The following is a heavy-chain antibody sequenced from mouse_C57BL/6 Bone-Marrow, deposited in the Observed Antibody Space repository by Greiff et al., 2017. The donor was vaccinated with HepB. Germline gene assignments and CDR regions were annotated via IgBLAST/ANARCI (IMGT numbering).Heavy chain of an antibody. Sequence: QVQLQQPGAELVKPGASVKLSCTASGFTFTSYWMHWVKQRPGQGLEWIGEIDPYDSYTNYNQKFKGKATLTVDTSTRTAYMQLSSLTSEDSAVYYCARVGDYDYAYGGRGTRVTVTA. CDR3: ARVGDYDYAY. CDR2: IDPYDSYT. J-gene: IGHJ3*01. CDR1: GFTFTSYW. D-gene: IGHD2-4*01. V-gene: IGHV1-50*01.